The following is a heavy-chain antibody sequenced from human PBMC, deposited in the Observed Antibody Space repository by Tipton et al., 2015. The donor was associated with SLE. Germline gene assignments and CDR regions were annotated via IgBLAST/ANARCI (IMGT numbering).Heavy chain of an antibody. CDR3: ARGGAVFGVVLNWFDP. Sequence: TLSLTCTVSGGPMNTYYWNWIRQFPGKGLEWIGYFYYSGSANYNPSLKSRVTISLDKSKNQFSPKLTSVTTADTAVYYCARGGAVFGVVLNWFDPWGQGTLVTVSS. J-gene: IGHJ5*02. V-gene: IGHV4-59*01. D-gene: IGHD3-3*01. CDR1: GGPMNTYY. CDR2: FYYSGSA.